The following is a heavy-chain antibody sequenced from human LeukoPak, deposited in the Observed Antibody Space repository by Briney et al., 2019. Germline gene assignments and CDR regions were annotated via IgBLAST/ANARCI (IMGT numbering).Heavy chain of an antibody. CDR1: GYTFTSYG. Sequence: ASVKVSCKASGYTFTSYGISWVRQAPGQGLEWMGWISAYNGNTNYAQKLQGRVTMTTDTSTSTAYMELRSLRSDDTAVYYCARDSSASRDGYNPYFDYWGQGTLVTVSS. D-gene: IGHD5-24*01. CDR2: ISAYNGNT. V-gene: IGHV1-18*01. J-gene: IGHJ4*02. CDR3: ARDSSASRDGYNPYFDY.